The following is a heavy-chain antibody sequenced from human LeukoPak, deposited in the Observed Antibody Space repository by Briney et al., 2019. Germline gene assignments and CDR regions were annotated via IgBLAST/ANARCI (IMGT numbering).Heavy chain of an antibody. CDR2: IIPIFGTV. D-gene: IGHD5-24*01. V-gene: IGHV1-69*13. Sequence: GASVKVSCTASGGTFTTHAISWVRQAPGQGLEWMGGIIPIFGTVNYAQPFQGRVTINADEFMSTAYMRLSSLRSEDTAMYYCAREARRDGYNCAFDIWGQGTMVTVSS. CDR1: GGTFTTHA. CDR3: AREARRDGYNCAFDI. J-gene: IGHJ3*02.